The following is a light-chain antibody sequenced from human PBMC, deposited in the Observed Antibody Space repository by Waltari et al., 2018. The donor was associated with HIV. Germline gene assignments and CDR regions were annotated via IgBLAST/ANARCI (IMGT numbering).Light chain of an antibody. CDR1: SSAVGGYNY. J-gene: IGLJ3*02. CDR2: GVI. CDR3: SSYAGSNWV. Sequence: QSALTQPPSASGSPGQSVTISSTGTSSAVGGYNYVSWSQQHPGKAPKYIIHGVIKRPSGVPDRFSGSKSGNTASLTVSGLQAEDEAEYYCSSYAGSNWVFGGGTKLTVL. V-gene: IGLV2-8*01.